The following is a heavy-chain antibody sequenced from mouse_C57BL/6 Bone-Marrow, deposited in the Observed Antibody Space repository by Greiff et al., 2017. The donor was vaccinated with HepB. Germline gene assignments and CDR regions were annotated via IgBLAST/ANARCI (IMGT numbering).Heavy chain of an antibody. J-gene: IGHJ1*03. D-gene: IGHD2-4*01. CDR1: GFTFSDYY. CDR2: INYDGSST. Sequence: DVKLVESEGGLVQPGSSMKLSCTASGFTFSDYYMAWVRQVPEKGLEWVANINYDGSSTYYLDSLKSRFIISRDNAKNILYLQMSSLKSEDTATYYCARERYDYPYWYFDVWGTGTTVTVSS. CDR3: ARERYDYPYWYFDV. V-gene: IGHV5-16*01.